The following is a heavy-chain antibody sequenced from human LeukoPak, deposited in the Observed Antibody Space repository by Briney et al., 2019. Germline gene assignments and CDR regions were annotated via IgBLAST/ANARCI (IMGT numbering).Heavy chain of an antibody. J-gene: IGHJ3*02. Sequence: SETLSLTCTVSGGSLSSYYWSWIRQPAGKGLEWIGRIYTSGSTNYNPSLKSRVTMSVDTSKNQFSLKLSSVTAADTAVYYCARETVHYDSSPDAFDIWGQGTMVTVSS. CDR3: ARETVHYDSSPDAFDI. CDR1: GGSLSSYY. CDR2: IYTSGST. D-gene: IGHD3-22*01. V-gene: IGHV4-4*07.